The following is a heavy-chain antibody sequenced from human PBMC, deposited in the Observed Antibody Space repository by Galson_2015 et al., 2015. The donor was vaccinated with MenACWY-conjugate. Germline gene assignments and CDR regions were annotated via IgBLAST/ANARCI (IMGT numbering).Heavy chain of an antibody. CDR3: ARLPTWGSSFGYFDY. J-gene: IGHJ4*02. CDR1: GASISSPH. D-gene: IGHD7-27*01. CDR2: IRDTGSL. Sequence: SETLSLTCTVSGASISSPHWSWFRQPPGKGLEWIAYIRDTGSLKDNPSLKSRVTMSADKSNNQFSLRLISVTAADTAVYYCARLPTWGSSFGYFDYWGQGILVAVSS. V-gene: IGHV4-59*08.